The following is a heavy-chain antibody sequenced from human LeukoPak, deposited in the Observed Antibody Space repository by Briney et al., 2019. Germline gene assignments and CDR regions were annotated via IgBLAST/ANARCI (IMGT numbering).Heavy chain of an antibody. D-gene: IGHD2-15*01. CDR1: GASITNYY. V-gene: IGHV4-59*01. CDR2: FYYSGSD. J-gene: IGHJ4*02. CDR3: VRGYCSGATCYHFDY. Sequence: PSETLSLTCTVSGASITNYYWNWIRQPPGKGLEWIGYFYYSGSDNYNPPLKGRITISVDTSKNQFSLKLSSVTAADTAVYYCVRGYCSGATCYHFDYWGQGTLVTVSS.